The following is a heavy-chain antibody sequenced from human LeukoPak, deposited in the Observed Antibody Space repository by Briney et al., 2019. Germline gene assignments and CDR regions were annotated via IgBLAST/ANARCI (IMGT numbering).Heavy chain of an antibody. CDR2: ISAYNGNT. CDR3: ARESPWVDDAFDI. D-gene: IGHD1-26*01. CDR1: GYTFTSYG. Sequence: ASVKVSCKASGYTFTSYGISWVRQAPGQGLEWMGWISAYNGNTNYAQKIQGRVTMTRDTSTSTVYMELSSLRSEDTAVYYCARESPWVDDAFDIWGQGTMVTVSS. J-gene: IGHJ3*02. V-gene: IGHV1-18*01.